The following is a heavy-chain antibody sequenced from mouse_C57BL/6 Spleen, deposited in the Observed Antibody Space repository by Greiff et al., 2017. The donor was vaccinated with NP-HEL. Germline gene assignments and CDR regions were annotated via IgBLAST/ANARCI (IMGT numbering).Heavy chain of an antibody. CDR2: INPSSGYT. Sequence: VQLQQSGAELARPGASVKMSCKASGYTFTSYTMHWVKQRPGQGLEWIGYINPSSGYTKYNQKFKDKATLTADKSSSTAYMQLSSLTSEDSAVYYCARFYDGYYAYAMDYWGQGTSVTVSS. D-gene: IGHD2-3*01. J-gene: IGHJ4*01. V-gene: IGHV1-4*01. CDR1: GYTFTSYT. CDR3: ARFYDGYYAYAMDY.